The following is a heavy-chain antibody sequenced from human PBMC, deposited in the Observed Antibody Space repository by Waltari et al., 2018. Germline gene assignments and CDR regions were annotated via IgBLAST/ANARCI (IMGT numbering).Heavy chain of an antibody. D-gene: IGHD1-1*01. CDR2: IYHSGST. J-gene: IGHJ5*02. CDR1: GGSISSSNW. V-gene: IGHV4-4*02. CDR3: ARVGLRWNPNWFDP. Sequence: QVQLQESGPGLVKPSGTLSLTCAVSGGSISSSNWWSWVRQPPGKGLEWIGGIYHSGSTNYNPSLKSRVTISVDKSNNQFSLKLSSVTAADTAVYYCARVGLRWNPNWFDPWGQGTLVTVSS.